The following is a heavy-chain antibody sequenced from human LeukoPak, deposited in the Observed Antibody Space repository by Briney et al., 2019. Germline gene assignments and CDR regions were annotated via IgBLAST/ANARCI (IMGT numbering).Heavy chain of an antibody. Sequence: SETLPLTCTVSGGSISSYYWSWIRQPAGKGLEWIGRIYTSGSTNYNPSLKSRVTMSVDTSKNQFSLKLSSVTAADTAVYYCASGGEAPAWFDPWGQGTLVTVSS. CDR1: GGSISSYY. D-gene: IGHD3-16*01. CDR2: IYTSGST. J-gene: IGHJ5*02. V-gene: IGHV4-4*07. CDR3: ASGGEAPAWFDP.